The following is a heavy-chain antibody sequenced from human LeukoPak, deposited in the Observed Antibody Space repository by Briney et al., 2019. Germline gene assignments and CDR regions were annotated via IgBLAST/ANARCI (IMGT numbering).Heavy chain of an antibody. J-gene: IGHJ4*02. CDR3: AKDPAY. Sequence: PGGSLRLSCAASGFIFSHYAMSWVRQAPGKGLEWVAVISYDGSNKYYADSVKGRFTISRDNSKNTLYLQMNSLRAEDTAVYYCAKDPAYWGQGTLVTVSS. CDR2: ISYDGSNK. V-gene: IGHV3-30*18. CDR1: GFIFSHYA.